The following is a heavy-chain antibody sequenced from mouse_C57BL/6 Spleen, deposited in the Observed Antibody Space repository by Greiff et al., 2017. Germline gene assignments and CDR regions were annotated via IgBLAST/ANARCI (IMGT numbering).Heavy chain of an antibody. CDR2: IWGGGST. Sequence: VKLQQSGPGLVAPSQSLSITCTVSGFSLTSYGVDWVRQPPGKGLEWLGVIWGGGSTNYNSALMSRLSISKDNSKSQVFLKMNSLQTDDTAMYYCVRGDYGSSYGGFAYWGQGTLVTVSA. V-gene: IGHV2-9*01. D-gene: IGHD1-1*01. J-gene: IGHJ3*01. CDR1: GFSLTSYG. CDR3: VRGDYGSSYGGFAY.